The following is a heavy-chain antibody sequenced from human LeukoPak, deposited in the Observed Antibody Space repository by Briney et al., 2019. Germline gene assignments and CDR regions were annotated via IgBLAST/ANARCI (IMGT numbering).Heavy chain of an antibody. CDR2: IIPILGIA. CDR3: ARDLGYSSGWSHDY. V-gene: IGHV1-69*04. CDR1: GGTFSSYA. Sequence: SVKVSCKASGGTFSSYAISLVRQAPGQGLEWMGRIIPILGIANYAQKFQGRVTITADKSTSTAYMELSSLRSEDTAVYYCARDLGYSSGWSHDYWGQGTLVTVSS. D-gene: IGHD6-19*01. J-gene: IGHJ4*02.